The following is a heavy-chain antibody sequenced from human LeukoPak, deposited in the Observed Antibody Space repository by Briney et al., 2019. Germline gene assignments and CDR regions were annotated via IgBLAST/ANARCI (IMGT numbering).Heavy chain of an antibody. CDR3: ARGGYSYAVPLLY. V-gene: IGHV4-38-2*01. Sequence: PSETLSLTCAVSGYSISSGYYWGWIQQPPGKGLEWIGSIYHSGSTYYNPSLKSRVTISVDTSKNQFSLKLSSVTAADTAVYYCARGGYSYAVPLLYWGQGTLVTVSS. D-gene: IGHD5-18*01. J-gene: IGHJ4*02. CDR1: GYSISSGYY. CDR2: IYHSGST.